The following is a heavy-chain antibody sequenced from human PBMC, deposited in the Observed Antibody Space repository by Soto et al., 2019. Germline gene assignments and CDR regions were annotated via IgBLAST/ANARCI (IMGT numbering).Heavy chain of an antibody. J-gene: IGHJ5*02. Sequence: QVQLVQSGGEVKRPGASVKVSCKTSGYTFSNYGITWVRQAPGQALEWLGWISVYSDGTNYAQKFQGRVSMTTDTSTTTAYMELRSLRSDDTAVYYCARVVPGAEAWFGPWGQGTLVTVSS. CDR2: ISVYSDGT. CDR1: GYTFSNYG. V-gene: IGHV1-18*01. D-gene: IGHD2-2*01. CDR3: ARVVPGAEAWFGP.